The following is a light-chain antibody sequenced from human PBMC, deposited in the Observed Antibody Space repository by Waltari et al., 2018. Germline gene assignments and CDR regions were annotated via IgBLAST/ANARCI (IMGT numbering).Light chain of an antibody. CDR3: QQYDTSPAT. V-gene: IGKV3-20*01. CDR1: QSLNISY. CDR2: GAL. J-gene: IGKJ2*01. Sequence: EIVLTQSPGTLSLSPGDRATLSCRASQSLNISYVAWYQQKSGQAPRLLIYGALYRATASPERFSGSGSGTDFTLTISRLEPEDFAVYYCQQYDTSPATFGQGTKLEIK.